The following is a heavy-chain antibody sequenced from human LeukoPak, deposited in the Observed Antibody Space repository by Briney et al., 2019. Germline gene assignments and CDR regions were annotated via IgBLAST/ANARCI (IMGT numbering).Heavy chain of an antibody. Sequence: ASVKGSCKVSGYTLTELSMHWVRQAPGKGLEWMGGFDPEDGETIYAQKFQGRVTMTEDTSTDTAYMELSSLRSEDTAVYYCATARRLWFGELFPRFYYWGQGTLVTVSS. CDR2: FDPEDGET. D-gene: IGHD3-10*01. V-gene: IGHV1-24*01. J-gene: IGHJ4*02. CDR3: ATARRLWFGELFPRFYY. CDR1: GYTLTELS.